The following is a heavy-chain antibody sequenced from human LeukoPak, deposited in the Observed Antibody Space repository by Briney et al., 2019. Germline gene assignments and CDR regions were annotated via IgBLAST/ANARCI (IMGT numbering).Heavy chain of an antibody. Sequence: ASVKVSCKASGYTFTGYYMHWVRRAPGQGLEWMGWINPNSGGTNYAQKFQGRATMTRDTSISTAYMELSRLRSDDTAVYYCARVWAYYYYGWGSIVDDAFDIWGQGTMVTVSS. J-gene: IGHJ3*02. V-gene: IGHV1-2*02. CDR3: ARVWAYYYYGWGSIVDDAFDI. CDR2: INPNSGGT. D-gene: IGHD3-10*01. CDR1: GYTFTGYY.